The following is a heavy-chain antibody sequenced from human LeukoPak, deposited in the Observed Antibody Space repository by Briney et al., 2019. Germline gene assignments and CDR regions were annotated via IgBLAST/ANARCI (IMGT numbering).Heavy chain of an antibody. V-gene: IGHV3-9*01. J-gene: IGHJ4*02. D-gene: IGHD2-21*01. CDR2: ISWNSGSI. CDR1: GFTFDDYA. Sequence: GRSLRLSCAASGFTFDDYAMHWVRQAPGKGLEWVSGISWNSGSIGYADSVKGRFTISRDNAKNSLYLQMNSLRAEDTALYYCAKGLHVGVPVGVDYWGQGTLVTVSS. CDR3: AKGLHVGVPVGVDY.